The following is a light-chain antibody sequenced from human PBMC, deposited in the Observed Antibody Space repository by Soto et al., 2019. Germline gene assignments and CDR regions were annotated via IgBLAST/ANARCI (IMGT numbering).Light chain of an antibody. J-gene: IGLJ1*01. CDR2: EVS. CDR1: SSDVGAYDY. CDR3: SSYTSSSTRV. Sequence: QPVLTRPAYGYGSPVQSITISCTGTSSDVGAYDYVSWYQQHPDKAPKLMIYEVSNRPSGVSNRFSGSKSVNTATLTISGLQADDEADYYCSSYTSSSTRVFGTGTKVTVL. V-gene: IGLV2-14*03.